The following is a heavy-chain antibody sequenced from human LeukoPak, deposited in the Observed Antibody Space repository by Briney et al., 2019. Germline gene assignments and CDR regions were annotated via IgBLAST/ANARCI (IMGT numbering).Heavy chain of an antibody. CDR3: ARGIGFGESRDY. V-gene: IGHV1-8*01. CDR2: MNPNSGNT. Sequence: GASVKVSCKASGYTFTSYDINWVRQATGQGLEWMGRMNPNSGNTGYPQKFQGRVTMTRNTSISTAYMELSSLRSEDTAVYYCARGIGFGESRDYWGQGTLVTVSP. CDR1: GYTFTSYD. J-gene: IGHJ4*02. D-gene: IGHD3-10*01.